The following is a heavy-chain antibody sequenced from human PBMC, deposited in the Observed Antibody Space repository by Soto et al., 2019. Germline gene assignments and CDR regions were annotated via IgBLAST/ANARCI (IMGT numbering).Heavy chain of an antibody. D-gene: IGHD3-3*01. CDR3: TMGSGYIIDY. CDR1: GGSISSAYY. Sequence: PSETLSLTCTVSGGSISSAYYWSWIRQSPGKGLEWIGHIHSSGRTDYSPSLKSRVSISADTSKRQFSLKLSSVTAADTAVYYYTMGSGYIIDYWGQGTLVTVSS. J-gene: IGHJ4*02. CDR2: IHSSGRT. V-gene: IGHV4-30-4*03.